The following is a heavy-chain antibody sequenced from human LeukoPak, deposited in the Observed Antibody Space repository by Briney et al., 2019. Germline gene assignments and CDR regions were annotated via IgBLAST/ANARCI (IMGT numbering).Heavy chain of an antibody. V-gene: IGHV3-30*04. CDR1: GFTFSIYA. CDR3: ARDALRYYDRSVYYDY. J-gene: IGHJ4*02. CDR2: ISYDGSNK. D-gene: IGHD3-22*01. Sequence: GGSLRLSYAASGFTFSIYAIHWVRQAPGKGLEWVAVISYDGSNKYYVDSVKGRFTISRDNSKNTLYLQMNSLRAEDTAVYYCARDALRYYDRSVYYDYWGQGTLVTVSS.